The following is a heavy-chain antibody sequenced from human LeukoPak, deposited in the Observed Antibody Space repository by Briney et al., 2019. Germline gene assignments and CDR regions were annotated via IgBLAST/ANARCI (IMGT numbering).Heavy chain of an antibody. J-gene: IGHJ6*02. Sequence: GGSLRLSCAASEFTFSGYAMQWVRQAPGKGLEWVSGISASGGNTWYADSVKGRFTISRDNSKNTLYLQMNSLRAEDTAVYYCAKYVSARGPPYALAVWGQGTTVTVSS. CDR2: ISASGGNT. CDR1: EFTFSGYA. D-gene: IGHD2/OR15-2a*01. V-gene: IGHV3-23*01. CDR3: AKYVSARGPPYALAV.